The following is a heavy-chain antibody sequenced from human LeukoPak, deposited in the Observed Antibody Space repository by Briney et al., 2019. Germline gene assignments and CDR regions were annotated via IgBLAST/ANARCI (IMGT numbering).Heavy chain of an antibody. Sequence: PSETLSLTCTVSGGSISSYYWNWIRQPPGKGLEWIGYIYYSGSTNYNPSLKSRVTISVDTSKNQSSLNLTSVTAADTAVYYCARVSGYDWESFYDYWGQGTLVTVSS. CDR2: IYYSGST. D-gene: IGHD5-12*01. CDR1: GGSISSYY. V-gene: IGHV4-59*01. J-gene: IGHJ4*02. CDR3: ARVSGYDWESFYDY.